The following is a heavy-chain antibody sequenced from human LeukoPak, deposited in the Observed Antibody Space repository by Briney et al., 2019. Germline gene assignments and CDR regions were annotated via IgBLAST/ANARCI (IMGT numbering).Heavy chain of an antibody. J-gene: IGHJ5*02. CDR1: GYTLTELS. D-gene: IGHD2-21*02. CDR3: ATAYCGGDCIWFDP. CDR2: FDPEDGET. V-gene: IGHV1-24*01. Sequence: GASVKVSCKVSGYTLTELSMHWVRQAPGKGLEWMGGFDPEDGETIYAQKFQGRVTMTEDTSTDTVYMELSSLRSEDTAVYYCATAYCGGDCIWFDPWGQGTLVTVSS.